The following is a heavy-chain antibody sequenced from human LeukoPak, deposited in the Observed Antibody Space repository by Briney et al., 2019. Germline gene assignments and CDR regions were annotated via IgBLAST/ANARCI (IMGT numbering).Heavy chain of an antibody. D-gene: IGHD5-18*01. V-gene: IGHV1-46*01. J-gene: IGHJ6*02. Sequence: ASVKVSCKASGYAFTSYHIHWMRQAPGQGLGWMGIIIPSSGSTTYAQKFQGRVTMTRDTSTSTVYMELSSLTSDDTAVYYCARVPWIQLCGMDVWGQGTTVTVSS. CDR3: ARVPWIQLCGMDV. CDR2: IIPSSGST. CDR1: GYAFTSYH.